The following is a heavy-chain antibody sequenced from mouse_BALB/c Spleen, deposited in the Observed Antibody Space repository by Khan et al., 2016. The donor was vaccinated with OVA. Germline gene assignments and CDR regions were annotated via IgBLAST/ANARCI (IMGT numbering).Heavy chain of an antibody. D-gene: IGHD2-1*01. CDR3: ARRGHYGIFTY. V-gene: IGHV1-7*01. CDR2: FDPNTGYI. CDR1: GYTFITYW. J-gene: IGHJ3*01. Sequence: QVQLQQSGAELAKPGASLKMSCTAPGYTFITYWIPWVKQRPGQGLEWIGYFDPNTGYIEFKQKFKDKATLTADKSSNTAYMQLTSLTSKDSTAYYGARRGHYGIFTYWGQGNLVTVSA.